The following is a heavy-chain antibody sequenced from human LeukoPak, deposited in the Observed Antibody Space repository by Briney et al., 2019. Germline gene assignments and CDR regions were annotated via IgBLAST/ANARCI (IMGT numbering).Heavy chain of an antibody. D-gene: IGHD5-18*01. Sequence: SETLSLTCTVSGVSISSSSYYWGWIRQPPGKGLEWIGSIYYSGTTYYNPSLKSRVTISVDTSKNQFSLKLSSVTAADTAVYYCASHGSTFPHSYGFHALDIWGQGTMVTVSS. J-gene: IGHJ3*02. CDR3: ASHGSTFPHSYGFHALDI. CDR1: GVSISSSSYY. CDR2: IYYSGTT. V-gene: IGHV4-39*01.